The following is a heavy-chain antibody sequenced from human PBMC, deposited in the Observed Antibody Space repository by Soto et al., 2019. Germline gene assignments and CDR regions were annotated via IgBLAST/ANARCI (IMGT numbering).Heavy chain of an antibody. V-gene: IGHV3-23*01. CDR1: GFTFSSYA. Sequence: EVQLLESGGGLVQPGGSLRLSCAASGFTFSSYAMSWVRQAPGKGLEWVSAISGSGGSTYYADSVKGRFTISRDNSKNTLYLQMNSLRAEDTAVYYCAKALRAGVVVAATFAFDIWDQGTMVTVSS. J-gene: IGHJ3*02. CDR2: ISGSGGST. CDR3: AKALRAGVVVAATFAFDI. D-gene: IGHD2-15*01.